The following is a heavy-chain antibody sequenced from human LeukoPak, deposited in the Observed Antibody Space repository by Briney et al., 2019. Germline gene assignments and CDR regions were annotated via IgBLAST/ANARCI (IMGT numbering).Heavy chain of an antibody. CDR2: IRSKANSYAT. CDR1: GFTFSGSA. Sequence: GGSLRLSCAASGFTFSGSAMHWVRQASGKGLEWVGRIRSKANSYATTYAASVKGRFTISRDDSKNTAYLQMNSLRAEDTAVYYCARDAHLMEWELLVDYWGQGTLVTVSS. V-gene: IGHV3-73*01. D-gene: IGHD1-26*01. J-gene: IGHJ4*02. CDR3: ARDAHLMEWELLVDY.